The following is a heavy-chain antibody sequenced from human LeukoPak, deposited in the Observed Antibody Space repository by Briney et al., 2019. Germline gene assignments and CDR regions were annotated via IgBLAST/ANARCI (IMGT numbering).Heavy chain of an antibody. Sequence: SETLSLTCTAPVYSISSGYYWACIRQSPGQGLEWIGSIYKSGSTYYNPSLKSRITISVDTSKNQFSLRLRSVTAADTATYYCARDRLWIEPLDYWGQGTLVSVSS. CDR1: VYSISSGYY. D-gene: IGHD5-18*01. V-gene: IGHV4-38-2*02. CDR2: IYKSGST. J-gene: IGHJ4*02. CDR3: ARDRLWIEPLDY.